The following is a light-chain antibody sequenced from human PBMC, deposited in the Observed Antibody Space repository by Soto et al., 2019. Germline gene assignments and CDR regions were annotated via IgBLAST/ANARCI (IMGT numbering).Light chain of an antibody. V-gene: IGLV1-44*01. Sequence: QSVLTQPPSASGTPGQRVTISCSGSGSSIGTNTVNWYRQLPGTAPKLLNYGNNQRPSGVPDRFSGSKSGTSASLGISGLQSEDEADYYCAAWDGSLNNVRFGGGTKLTVL. CDR2: GNN. CDR1: GSSIGTNT. J-gene: IGLJ2*01. CDR3: AAWDGSLNNVR.